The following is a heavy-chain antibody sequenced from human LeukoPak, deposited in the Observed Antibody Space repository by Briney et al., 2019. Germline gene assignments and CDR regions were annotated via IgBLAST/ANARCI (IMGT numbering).Heavy chain of an antibody. CDR3: ATDTSIVGATREDWFDP. J-gene: IGHJ5*02. D-gene: IGHD1-26*01. CDR1: GYTFTGYY. CDR2: INPNSGGT. V-gene: IGHV1-2*02. Sequence: ASVKVSCKASGYTFTGYYMHWVRQAPGQGLEWMGWINPNSGGTNYAQKFQGRVTMTRDTSISTAYMELSRLRSDDTAVYYCATDTSIVGATREDWFDPWGQGTLVTVSS.